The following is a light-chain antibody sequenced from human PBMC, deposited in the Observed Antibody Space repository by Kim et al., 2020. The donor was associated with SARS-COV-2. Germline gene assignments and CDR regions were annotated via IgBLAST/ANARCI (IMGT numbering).Light chain of an antibody. Sequence: ASVGDRVTITCRASQSISSWLAWYQQKPGKVPNLLIYKASSLESGVPSRFSGSGSGTEFTLTISSLQPDDFATYYCQHYNGYSWTFGQGTKVDIK. V-gene: IGKV1-5*03. CDR3: QHYNGYSWT. CDR1: QSISSW. J-gene: IGKJ1*01. CDR2: KAS.